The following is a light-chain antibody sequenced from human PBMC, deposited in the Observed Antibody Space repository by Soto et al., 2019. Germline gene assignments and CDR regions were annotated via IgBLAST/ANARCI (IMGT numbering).Light chain of an antibody. J-gene: IGKJ1*01. V-gene: IGKV1-17*01. CDR1: QGIGND. CDR2: GAS. CDR3: LHLDSYPRT. Sequence: DIQMTQSPSSLSASVGDRVTITCRASQGIGNDLGWYQQKPGKAPKRLIYGASILQSGVPSRFGGSGSGTAFTLTISSLQPEDFATYYCLHLDSYPRTFGQGTKVDNK.